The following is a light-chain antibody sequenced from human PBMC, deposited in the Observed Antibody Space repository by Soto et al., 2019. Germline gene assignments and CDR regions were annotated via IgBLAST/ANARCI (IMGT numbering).Light chain of an antibody. CDR1: QSVSNY. J-gene: IGKJ1*01. CDR2: GAS. CDR3: HQYGGSPQT. Sequence: EIVLTQSPGTLSLSPVERATLSCRASQSVSNYLAWYQRKPGQAPRLLIYGASSRATGIPDRFSGSGSGTDFTLTISRLEPEDFAVYYCHQYGGSPQTFGQGTKV. V-gene: IGKV3-20*01.